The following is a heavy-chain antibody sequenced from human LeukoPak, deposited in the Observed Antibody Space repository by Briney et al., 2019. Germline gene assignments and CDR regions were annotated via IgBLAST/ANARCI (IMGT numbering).Heavy chain of an antibody. J-gene: IGHJ4*02. Sequence: RGSLRLSCAASGFTFSSYNMNWVRQAPRKGLEWVSSISSSDSDIYYADSVKGRFTISRANAKNSLYLQMNSLRAGDTAVYYCARAIYSRYVPPRYWGQGTLVSASS. CDR1: GFTFSSYN. V-gene: IGHV3-21*01. D-gene: IGHD5-12*01. CDR2: ISSSDSDI. CDR3: ARAIYSRYVPPRY.